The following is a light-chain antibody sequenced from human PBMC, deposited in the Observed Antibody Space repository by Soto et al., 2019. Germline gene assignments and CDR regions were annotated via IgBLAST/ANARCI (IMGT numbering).Light chain of an antibody. V-gene: IGKV1-5*01. CDR3: QQYNSYPYT. CDR2: DAS. J-gene: IGKJ2*01. CDR1: QTISTW. Sequence: DIQMTQSPSTLSASVGDRVTITCRASQTISTWLAWYQQKPGKAPKFLIYDASSLESGVPSRFSGSGSGTEFTLTISSLQPDDFATYYCQQYNSYPYTFGQGTKLEIK.